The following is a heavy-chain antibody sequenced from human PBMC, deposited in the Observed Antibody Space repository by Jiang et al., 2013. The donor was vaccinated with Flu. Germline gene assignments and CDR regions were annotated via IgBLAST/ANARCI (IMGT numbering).Heavy chain of an antibody. J-gene: IGHJ1*01. V-gene: IGHV1-69*01. CDR3: ASPRRYSGSYGYFQH. CDR1: GGTFSSYA. Sequence: CGAEVKKPGSSVKVSCKASGGTFSSYAISWVRRAPGQGLEWMGGIIPIFGTANYAQKFQGRVTITADESTSTAYMELSSLRSEDTAVYYCASPRRYSGSYGYFQHWGQGTLVTVSS. CDR2: IIPIFGTA. D-gene: IGHD1-26*01.